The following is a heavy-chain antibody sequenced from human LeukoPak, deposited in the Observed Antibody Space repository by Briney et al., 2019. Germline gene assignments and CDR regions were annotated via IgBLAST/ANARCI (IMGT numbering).Heavy chain of an antibody. V-gene: IGHV1-69*13. J-gene: IGHJ3*02. CDR1: GGTFSSCA. CDR3: ARSTMIVVVLRGMVAFDI. D-gene: IGHD3-22*01. Sequence: VKVSCKASGGTFSSCAISWVRQAPGQGLEWMGGIIPIFGTAYYAQKFQGRVTITADESTSTAYMELSSLRSEDTAVYYCARSTMIVVVLRGMVAFDIWGQGTMVTVSS. CDR2: IIPIFGTA.